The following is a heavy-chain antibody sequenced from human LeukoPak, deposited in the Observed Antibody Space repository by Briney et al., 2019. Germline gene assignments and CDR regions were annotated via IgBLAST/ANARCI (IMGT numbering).Heavy chain of an antibody. CDR3: AKGYYSDSYRLFDC. Sequence: GGSLRLSCAASGFTVSSNYMSWVRQAPGKGLEWVSVIYSGGSTYYADSVKGRFTISRDNSKNTLYLQMNSLRADDTAVYYCAKGYYSDSYRLFDCWGQGTLVTVSS. CDR2: IYSGGST. J-gene: IGHJ4*02. CDR1: GFTVSSNY. V-gene: IGHV3-53*01. D-gene: IGHD3-22*01.